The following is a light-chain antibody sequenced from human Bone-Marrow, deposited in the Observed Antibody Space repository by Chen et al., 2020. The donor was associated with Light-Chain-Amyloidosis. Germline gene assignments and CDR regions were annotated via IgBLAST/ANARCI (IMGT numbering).Light chain of an antibody. CDR1: SSDVGGDNH. V-gene: IGLV2-14*01. Sequence: QSALTQTASVSGPPGQAITISCTGTSSDVGGDNHVSWYQQQPDKAPKRMIYEVTNRPSWVPVRFSFSQSYNSASLTLSRLQTEDEADYFCSSYTITTTLVFGSGTRVTVL. CDR3: SSYTITTTLV. J-gene: IGLJ1*01. CDR2: EVT.